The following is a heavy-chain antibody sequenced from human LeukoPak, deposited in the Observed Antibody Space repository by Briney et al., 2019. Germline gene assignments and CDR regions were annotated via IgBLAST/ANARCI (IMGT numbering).Heavy chain of an antibody. CDR1: GCTFSSYA. CDR3: ARTPYCSGGSCYSGYFDC. J-gene: IGHJ4*02. D-gene: IGHD2-15*01. CDR2: IIPIFGTA. Sequence: SVKVTCKASGCTFSSYAISWVRQPPAQGLAWTGGIIPIFGTANYAQKFQGRVTITADKSTSTAYMELSSLRSEDTAVYYCARTPYCSGGSCYSGYFDCLGQGTLVTVSS. V-gene: IGHV1-69*06.